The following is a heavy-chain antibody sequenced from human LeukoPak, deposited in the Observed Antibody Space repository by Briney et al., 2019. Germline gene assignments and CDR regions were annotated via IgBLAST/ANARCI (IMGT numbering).Heavy chain of an antibody. V-gene: IGHV5-51*01. Sequence: GESLKISCKGSGDSFINYWIGWVRQMPGKGLEWMGIIYPGNSDTLYNPSFQGQVTISVDKSISTAYLQWSSLQASDTAMYYCARHPRIPRERRHYYYYMDVWGQGTMVTVSS. D-gene: IGHD1-1*01. CDR3: ARHPRIPRERRHYYYYMDV. J-gene: IGHJ6*03. CDR2: IYPGNSDT. CDR1: GDSFINYW.